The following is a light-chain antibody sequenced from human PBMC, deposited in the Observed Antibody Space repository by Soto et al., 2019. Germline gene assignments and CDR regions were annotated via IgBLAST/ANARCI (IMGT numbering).Light chain of an antibody. J-gene: IGKJ1*01. CDR1: QSVSSY. V-gene: IGKV3-11*01. CDR3: QQRSSWPIT. Sequence: EIVLTQSPATLSLSPGERANLSCRASQSVSSYLAWHQQKPGQAPRLLIYDASNRATGIPARFSGSGSGTDITLTISSLEPEDFAVYYCQQRSSWPITFGQGTKVDIK. CDR2: DAS.